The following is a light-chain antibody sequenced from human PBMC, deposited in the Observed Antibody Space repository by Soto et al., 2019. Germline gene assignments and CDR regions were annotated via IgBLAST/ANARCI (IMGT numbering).Light chain of an antibody. J-gene: IGKJ5*01. CDR2: AAS. Sequence: DIQMTQSPSSLSASVGDRVTITCRASQSISSHLNWYQQKPGKAPKPLIYAASNLQSGVPSRFSGSGSGTDFTLTISSQQPEDFSTYYCQQSYNTPITFGQGTRLEIK. CDR3: QQSYNTPIT. CDR1: QSISSH. V-gene: IGKV1-39*01.